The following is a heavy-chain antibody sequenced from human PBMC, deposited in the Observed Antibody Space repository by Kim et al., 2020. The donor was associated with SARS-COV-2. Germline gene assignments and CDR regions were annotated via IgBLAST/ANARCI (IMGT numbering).Heavy chain of an antibody. CDR3: TTDWNGGY. Sequence: GGSLRLSCAASGFTFSNAWMSWVRQAPGKGLEWVARIKTKTDGGTIDYAAPVKGRFTISRDDSKNTVYLQMNSLRSEDTAVYSCTTDWNGGYWGQGTLVT. J-gene: IGHJ4*02. D-gene: IGHD1-1*01. CDR2: IKTKTDGGTI. CDR1: GFTFSNAW. V-gene: IGHV3-15*01.